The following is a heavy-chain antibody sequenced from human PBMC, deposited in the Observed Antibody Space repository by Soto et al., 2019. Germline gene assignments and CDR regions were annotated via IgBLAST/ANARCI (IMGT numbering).Heavy chain of an antibody. CDR3: VRDGTKTLRDWFDP. CDR1: GASISGFY. V-gene: IGHV4-4*07. J-gene: IGHJ5*02. CDR2: IXXXGXT. Sequence: SETLSLTCTVSGASISGFYWSWIRKSAGKGLEWXGRIXXXGXTXXXPXXXXRVMMSVDTCKKQFSLKLRSVTAADTAVYYCVRDGTKTLRDWFDPWGQGISVTVSS. D-gene: IGHD1-1*01.